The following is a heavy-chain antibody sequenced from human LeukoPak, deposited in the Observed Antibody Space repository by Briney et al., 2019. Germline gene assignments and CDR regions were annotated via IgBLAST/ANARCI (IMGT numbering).Heavy chain of an antibody. Sequence: QSGGSLRLSCAASGFTFSSYWMSWVRQAPGKGLEWVANIKQDGSEKYYVDSVKGRFTFSRDNSKNTLYLQMNSLTVEDTAVYYCARSQSSSLIDYWGQGTLVIVSS. D-gene: IGHD6-13*01. CDR3: ARSQSSSLIDY. CDR2: IKQDGSEK. V-gene: IGHV3-7*01. J-gene: IGHJ4*02. CDR1: GFTFSSYW.